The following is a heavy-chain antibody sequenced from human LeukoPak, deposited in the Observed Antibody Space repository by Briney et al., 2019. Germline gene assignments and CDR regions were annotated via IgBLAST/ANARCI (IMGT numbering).Heavy chain of an antibody. CDR2: IYPGDSDT. CDR1: GYRFSNYW. D-gene: IGHD6-13*01. CDR3: ARGSSTWYLGSDFDY. J-gene: IGHJ4*02. Sequence: GESLKISCQGSGYRFSNYWIAWVRKMPGKGLEWMGIIYPGDSDTRYSPSFQGQVTISADKSISTAYLQWNSLKASDTAIYYCARGSSTWYLGSDFDYWGQGTLVTVSS. V-gene: IGHV5-51*01.